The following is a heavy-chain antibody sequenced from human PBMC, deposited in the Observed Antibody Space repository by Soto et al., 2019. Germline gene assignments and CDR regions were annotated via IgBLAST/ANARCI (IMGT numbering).Heavy chain of an antibody. J-gene: IGHJ5*02. Sequence: QLQLQESGPGLVKPSETLSLTCTVSGDSISSSSYYWGWIRQPPGKGLEWIGSIYYSGSTYYNPAFKSRVTXPXAXSXXQFSLKLSSVTAASTALYYCARHVWGSYRPNWFDPWGQGTLVTVSS. D-gene: IGHD3-16*02. V-gene: IGHV4-39*01. CDR2: IYYSGST. CDR3: ARHVWGSYRPNWFDP. CDR1: GDSISSSSYY.